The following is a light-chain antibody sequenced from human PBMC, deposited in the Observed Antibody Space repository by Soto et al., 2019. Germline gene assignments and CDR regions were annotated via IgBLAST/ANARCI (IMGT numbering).Light chain of an antibody. CDR1: SSDVGIYNL. Sequence: QSALTQPASVSGSPGQSITISCTGTSSDVGIYNLVSWYQQHPGKAPQLMIYEVSKRPSGVSNRFSGSKSGNTASLTISGLQAADEADYYCCSYAGSNSLVVFGGGTKVTVL. CDR3: CSYAGSNSLVV. V-gene: IGLV2-23*02. J-gene: IGLJ2*01. CDR2: EVS.